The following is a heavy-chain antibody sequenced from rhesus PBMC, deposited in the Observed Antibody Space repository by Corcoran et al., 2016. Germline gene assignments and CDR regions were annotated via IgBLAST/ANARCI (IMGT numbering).Heavy chain of an antibody. J-gene: IGHJ4*01. V-gene: IGHV4-65*01. CDR1: GGSVSSSNW. D-gene: IGHD3-16*01. CDR2: NSGSSGST. Sequence: QVQLQESGPGLVKPSETLSLTCAVSGGSVSSSNWWIWIRQPPGKGLEWIGYNSGSSGSTYYNPSLNSRVTISTDTSKNQFSLKLSSVTAADTAVYYCARSYSGSYSVIDYWGQGVLVTVSS. CDR3: ARSYSGSYSVIDY.